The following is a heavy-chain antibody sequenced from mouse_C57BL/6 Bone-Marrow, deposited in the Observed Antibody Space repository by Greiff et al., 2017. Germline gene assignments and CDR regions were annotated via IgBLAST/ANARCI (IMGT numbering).Heavy chain of an antibody. CDR2: INPYNGGT. V-gene: IGHV1-19*01. CDR1: GYTFTDYY. J-gene: IGHJ3*01. CDR3: ASDGWAWFAY. D-gene: IGHD2-3*01. Sequence: VQLQQSGPVLVKPGASVKMSCKASGYTFTDYYMNWVKQSHGKSLEWIGVINPYNGGTSYNQKFKGKATLTVDKSSSTAYMELNSLTSEDSAVYYCASDGWAWFAYWGQGTLVTVSA.